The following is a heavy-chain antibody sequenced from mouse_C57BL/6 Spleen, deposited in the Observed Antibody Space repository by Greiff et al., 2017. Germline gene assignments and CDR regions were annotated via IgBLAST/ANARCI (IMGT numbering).Heavy chain of an antibody. V-gene: IGHV2-6*01. CDR3: ASGGGASSGLAY. D-gene: IGHD3-1*01. Sequence: QVQLKESGPGLVAPSQSLSITCTVSGFSLTSYGVDWVRQSPGKGLEWLGVIWGVGSTNYNSALKSRLNISKDNSKCQVFLKMNSLQTDDPAMDHCASGGGASSGLAYWGQGTLVTVSA. J-gene: IGHJ3*01. CDR1: GFSLTSYG. CDR2: IWGVGST.